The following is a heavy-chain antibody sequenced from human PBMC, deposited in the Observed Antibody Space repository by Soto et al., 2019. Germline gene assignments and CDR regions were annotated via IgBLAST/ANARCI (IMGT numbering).Heavy chain of an antibody. Sequence: SLKLSCAPSGFTFSSHGMHWVRQAPGKELEWVAAISYDGSNKYYADSVKGRFTISRDNSKNTLYLQMNSLRAEDTAVYYCAKDPNLLYDSSGYFSYYYYGMDVWGQGTTVTVSS. CDR3: AKDPNLLYDSSGYFSYYYYGMDV. CDR2: ISYDGSNK. J-gene: IGHJ6*02. V-gene: IGHV3-30*18. D-gene: IGHD3-22*01. CDR1: GFTFSSHG.